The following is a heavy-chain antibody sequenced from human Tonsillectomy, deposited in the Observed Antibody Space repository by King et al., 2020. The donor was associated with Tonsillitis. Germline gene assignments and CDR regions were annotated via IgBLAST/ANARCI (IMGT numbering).Heavy chain of an antibody. CDR2: ISYDGREK. Sequence: VQLVESGGGVVQPGRSLRLSCVASGFTLRSYGMHWVRKAPGKGLGGGVVISYDGREKYYADSVKGRFIISRDNSKNTLYLQMNSLRAEDTAVYHCAKEAALCNYGMDVWGQGTTVTVSS. CDR3: AKEAALCNYGMDV. V-gene: IGHV3-30*18. J-gene: IGHJ6*02. CDR1: GFTLRSYG. D-gene: IGHD6-6*01.